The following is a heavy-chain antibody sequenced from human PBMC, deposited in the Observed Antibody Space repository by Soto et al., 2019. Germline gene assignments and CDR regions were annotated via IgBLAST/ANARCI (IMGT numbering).Heavy chain of an antibody. Sequence: GXSVKDSYEASGGTFSGYAMRWVRQAPGQGLEWMGGIIPIFGTANYAQKFQGRVTITADESTSTAYMELSSLRSEDTAVYYCARVRRAAAVIFSPDAFDTWGQGQMVTVSS. V-gene: IGHV1-69*13. CDR3: ARVRRAAAVIFSPDAFDT. CDR2: IIPIFGTA. D-gene: IGHD6-13*01. CDR1: GGTFSGYA. J-gene: IGHJ3*02.